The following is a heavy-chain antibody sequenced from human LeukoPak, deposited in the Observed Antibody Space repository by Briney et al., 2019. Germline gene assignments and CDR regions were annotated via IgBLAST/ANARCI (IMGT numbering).Heavy chain of an antibody. CDR1: GFTFSSYW. CDR3: ARIESYHILYRPY. J-gene: IGHJ4*02. D-gene: IGHD3-9*01. CDR2: ITYSGGT. V-gene: IGHV4-34*01. Sequence: GSLRLSCAASGFTFSSYWMSWIRQSPGKGREWIGKITYSGGTNYNPSFKSRLTISADTSKNQFSLKLASVTAADTAVYYCARIESYHILYRPYWGQGTLVTVSS.